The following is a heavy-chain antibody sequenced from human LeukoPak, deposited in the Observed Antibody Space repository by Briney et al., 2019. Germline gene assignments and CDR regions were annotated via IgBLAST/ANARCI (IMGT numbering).Heavy chain of an antibody. J-gene: IGHJ4*02. V-gene: IGHV4-59*01. CDR3: ARVGDWNDLVY. CDR2: IFYTGST. D-gene: IGHD1-1*01. Sequence: SETLSLTCTVSGGSIINYYWSWIRQSPGKGLEWIGYIFYTGSTNYNPSLKSRVSISVDTSKNQFSLQLNSVTAADTAVYYCARVGDWNDLVYWGQGTLVTDSS. CDR1: GGSIINYY.